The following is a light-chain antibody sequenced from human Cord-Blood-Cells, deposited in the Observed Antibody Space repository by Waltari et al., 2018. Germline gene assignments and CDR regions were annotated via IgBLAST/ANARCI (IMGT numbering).Light chain of an antibody. Sequence: DIQMTQSPSSLSASVGDRVTITCQASQDISNYLKWYQQKPGKAAKLLIYDASKLETGVPSRFSGSGSGTDFTFTISSLQPEDIATYYCQQYDNLIFTFGPGTKVDIK. CDR2: DAS. V-gene: IGKV1-33*01. J-gene: IGKJ3*01. CDR3: QQYDNLIFT. CDR1: QDISNY.